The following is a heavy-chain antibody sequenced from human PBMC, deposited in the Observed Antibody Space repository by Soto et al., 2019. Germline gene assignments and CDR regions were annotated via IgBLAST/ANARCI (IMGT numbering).Heavy chain of an antibody. D-gene: IGHD1-26*01. CDR1: GGTFSSYA. CDR2: IIPIFGKA. V-gene: IGHV1-69*01. J-gene: IGHJ3*02. Sequence: QVQLVQSGAEVKKPGSSVKVSCKASGGTFSSYAISWVRQAPGQGLEWMGGIIPIFGKANYAQKFQGRVTMTADESTSTAYMELSSLRSEDTAVYYCEGGTNNVGATRGAFDIWGQGTMVTVSS. CDR3: EGGTNNVGATRGAFDI.